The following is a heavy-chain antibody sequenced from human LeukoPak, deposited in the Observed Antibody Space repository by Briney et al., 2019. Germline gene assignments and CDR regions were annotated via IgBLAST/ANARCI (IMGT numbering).Heavy chain of an antibody. CDR2: IYYSGST. J-gene: IGHJ4*02. V-gene: IGHV4-30-4*01. CDR1: GGSISSGDYY. CDR3: ARGLNSGSFLFDY. D-gene: IGHD1-26*01. Sequence: SQTLSRTCTVSGGSISSGDYYWSWIRQPPGKGLEWIGYIYYSGSTYYNPSLKSRVTISVDTSKNQFSLKLSSVTAADTAVYYCARGLNSGSFLFDYWGQGTLVTVSS.